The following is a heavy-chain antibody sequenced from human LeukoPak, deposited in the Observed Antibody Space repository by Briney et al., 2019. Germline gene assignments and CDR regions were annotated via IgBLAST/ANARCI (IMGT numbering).Heavy chain of an antibody. CDR1: GDSVSDNGAA. CDR3: SRDHGWKYDY. Sequence: SQTLSLTCAISGDSVSDNGAAWNWIRQSPSRGLEWLGRTYYRSKWYNDYAVSVKSRVTINTDTSKNQFSLQLNSVTPEDTAVYYCSRDHGWKYDYWGQGTLVTVPS. J-gene: IGHJ4*02. V-gene: IGHV6-1*01. D-gene: IGHD1-7*01. CDR2: TYYRSKWYN.